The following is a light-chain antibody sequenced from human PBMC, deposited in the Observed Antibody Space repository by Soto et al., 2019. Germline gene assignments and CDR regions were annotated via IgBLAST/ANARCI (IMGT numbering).Light chain of an antibody. J-gene: IGKJ3*01. CDR2: GAS. CDR3: QQRSNWPGVT. Sequence: EIVLTQSPATLSLSPGERATLSCRASQSVSDYLAWYQQKPGQAPRLLIYGASNRATGIPARFSGSGFGTDFTLTISSLEPEDFAVYYCQQRSNWPGVTFGPGTKVYIK. CDR1: QSVSDY. V-gene: IGKV3-11*01.